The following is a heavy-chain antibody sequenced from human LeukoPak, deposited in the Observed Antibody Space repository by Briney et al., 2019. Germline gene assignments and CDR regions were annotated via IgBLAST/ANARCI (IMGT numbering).Heavy chain of an antibody. CDR1: GGSFSGYY. CDR2: INHSGST. Sequence: SETLTLTCAVYGGSFSGYYWSWIRQPPGKGLEWIGEINHSGSTNYNPSLKSRVTISVDTSKNQFSLKLSSVTAADTAVYYCARGPRTYYYDSSGYGYYMDVWGKGTTVTVSS. D-gene: IGHD3-22*01. J-gene: IGHJ6*03. V-gene: IGHV4-34*01. CDR3: ARGPRTYYYDSSGYGYYMDV.